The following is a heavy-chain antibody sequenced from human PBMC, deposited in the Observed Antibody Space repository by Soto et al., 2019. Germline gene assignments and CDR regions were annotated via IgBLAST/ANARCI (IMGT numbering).Heavy chain of an antibody. J-gene: IGHJ4*02. D-gene: IGHD1-26*01. CDR2: IYYSGTT. CDR1: GYSISSSNW. V-gene: IGHV4-28*01. CDR3: ARREIQGPIDY. Sequence: QVQLQESGPGLVKPSDTLSLTCAVSGYSISSSNWWGWIRQPPGKGLEWIGYIYYSGTTSYNPSLKSRVTMSVDPSKNQFSLKLTSVTAVDTAVYYCARREIQGPIDYWGQGTLVTVSS.